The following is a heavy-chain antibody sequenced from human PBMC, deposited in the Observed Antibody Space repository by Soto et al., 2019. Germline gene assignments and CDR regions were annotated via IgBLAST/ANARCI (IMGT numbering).Heavy chain of an antibody. V-gene: IGHV4-31*03. CDR1: GGSISSGGYY. J-gene: IGHJ6*02. Sequence: TLSLTCTVSGGSISSGGYYWSWIRQHPGKGLEWIGYIYYSGSTYYNPSLKSRVTISVDTSKNQFSLKLGSVTAADTAVYYCARGGYSYGFVYYGMDVWGQGTTVTVSS. CDR2: IYYSGST. D-gene: IGHD5-18*01. CDR3: ARGGYSYGFVYYGMDV.